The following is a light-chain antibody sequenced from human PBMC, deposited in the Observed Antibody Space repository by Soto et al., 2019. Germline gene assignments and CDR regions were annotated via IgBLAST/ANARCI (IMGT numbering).Light chain of an antibody. CDR1: QSVSSSY. V-gene: IGKV3-20*01. Sequence: EIVLTQSPGTLSLSPGERATLSCRASQSVSSSYLAWYQQKPGQAPRLLIYGASSSATGIPDRFSVSGSGTDFTLTISRLEPEYFAVYYCQQYGSSWTFGQGTKVEIK. J-gene: IGKJ1*01. CDR3: QQYGSSWT. CDR2: GAS.